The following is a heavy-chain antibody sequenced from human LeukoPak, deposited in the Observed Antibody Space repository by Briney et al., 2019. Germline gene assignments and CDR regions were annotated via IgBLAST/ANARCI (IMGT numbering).Heavy chain of an antibody. CDR3: ARGRSTNFLDV. Sequence: GGSLRLSCAASGFPFSSYWMHWVRQGPGRGLVWVSRIIGDGSGTNYADSVKGRFTISRDNAKNTLYLQMNSLRAEDTAVYYCARGRSTNFLDVWGQGTTVTVSS. CDR1: GFPFSSYW. CDR2: IIGDGSGT. V-gene: IGHV3-74*01. D-gene: IGHD2-2*01. J-gene: IGHJ6*02.